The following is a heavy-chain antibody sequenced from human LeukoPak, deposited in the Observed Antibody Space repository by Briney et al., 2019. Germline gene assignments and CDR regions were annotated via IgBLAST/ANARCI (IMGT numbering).Heavy chain of an antibody. Sequence: GGSLRLSCAASGFIFSSYSMNWVRQAPGKGLEWVSYISSSSNTIYYADSVKGRFTISRDNAKNSLSLQMNSLSAEDTAVYYCARDRGSSSWDYYYYMDVWGKGTTVTVSS. CDR2: ISSSSNTI. V-gene: IGHV3-48*01. CDR3: ARDRGSSSWDYYYYMDV. J-gene: IGHJ6*03. D-gene: IGHD6-6*01. CDR1: GFIFSSYS.